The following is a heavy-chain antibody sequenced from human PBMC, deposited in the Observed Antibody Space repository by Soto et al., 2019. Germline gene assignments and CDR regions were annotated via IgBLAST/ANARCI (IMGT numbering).Heavy chain of an antibody. CDR3: DRQVHPGYSSD. V-gene: IGHV1-8*01. CDR1: GYPFTSYD. J-gene: IGHJ4*02. Sequence: ASLKVSCKASGYPFTSYDINWVRPAPGQVLEWVGWINPTSEYTAHAQKFQGRVTLTRESSTATAYMELSSLTSEDTAVYFSDRQVHPGYSSDWGPGTQVTVSS. CDR2: INPTSEYT. D-gene: IGHD1-1*01.